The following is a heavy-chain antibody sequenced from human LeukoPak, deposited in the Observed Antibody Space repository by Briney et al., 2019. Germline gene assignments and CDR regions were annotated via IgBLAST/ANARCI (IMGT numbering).Heavy chain of an antibody. D-gene: IGHD1-1*01. CDR1: GYSFTGYW. CDR3: ARHTGSTGAFDI. Sequence: GESLKISCKGSGYSFTGYWIGWVRQMPGKGLEWMGMIYPADSDSRYSPSFQGQATISADKSINIAYLQWSSLKASDTAMYYCARHTGSTGAFDIWGQGTMVTVSS. J-gene: IGHJ3*02. V-gene: IGHV5-51*01. CDR2: IYPADSDS.